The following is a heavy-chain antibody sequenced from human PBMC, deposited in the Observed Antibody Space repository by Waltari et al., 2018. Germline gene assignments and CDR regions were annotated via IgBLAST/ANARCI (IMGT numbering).Heavy chain of an antibody. D-gene: IGHD3-3*01. CDR1: GFTFSSYW. CDR3: ARYHITYYDFWSGYYS. J-gene: IGHJ1*01. V-gene: IGHV3-74*01. CDR2: INRDGSST. Sequence: EVQLVESGGGLVQPGGSLRLSCAASGFTFSSYWMHWVRQAPGKGLVWVSRINRDGSSTSYADSVKGRLTISRDNAKNTLYLQMNSLRAEDTAVYYCARYHITYYDFWSGYYSWGQGTLVTVSS.